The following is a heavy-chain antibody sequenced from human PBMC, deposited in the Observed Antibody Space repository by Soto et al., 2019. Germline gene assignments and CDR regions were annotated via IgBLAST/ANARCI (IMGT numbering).Heavy chain of an antibody. V-gene: IGHV3-11*06. CDR3: VRGGGGGLFDP. CDR1: GFTFRDYY. Sequence: PGGSLRLSCASSGFTFRDYYMSWIRQAPGKGLEWLSYISPGSRYPAYADSVKGRFTISRDNARRSLSLQMNSLTVDDTAIYYCVRGGGGGLFDPCGQGSMVTVSS. CDR2: ISPGSRYP. D-gene: IGHD2-15*01. J-gene: IGHJ5*02.